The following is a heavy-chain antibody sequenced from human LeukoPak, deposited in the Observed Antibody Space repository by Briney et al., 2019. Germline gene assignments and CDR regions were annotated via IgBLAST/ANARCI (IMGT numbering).Heavy chain of an antibody. J-gene: IGHJ4*02. V-gene: IGHV3-23*01. CDR3: AKDPLPTMIVVVTSGFDY. CDR2: ISGSGGST. CDR1: GFTFSSYA. Sequence: QSGGSLRLSCAASGFTFSSYAMSWVRQAPGKGLEWVSAISGSGGSTYYSDSVKGWFTISRDNSKNTLYLRMNSLRAEGTAVYYCAKDPLPTMIVVVTSGFDYWGQGTLVTVSS. D-gene: IGHD3-22*01.